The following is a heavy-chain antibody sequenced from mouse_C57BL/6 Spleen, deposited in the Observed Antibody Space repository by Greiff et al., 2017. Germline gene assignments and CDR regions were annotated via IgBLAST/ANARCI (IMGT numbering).Heavy chain of an antibody. CDR2: INPNNGGT. J-gene: IGHJ4*01. V-gene: IGHV1-18*01. CDR1: GYTFTDYN. D-gene: IGHD4-1*01. CDR3: AREDWDVGYYAMDY. Sequence: VQLQQSGPELVKPGASVKIPCKASGYTFTDYNMDWVKQSHGKSLEWIGDINPNNGGTIYNQKFKGKATLTVDKSSSTAYMELRSLTSEDTAVYYWAREDWDVGYYAMDYWGQGTSVTVSS.